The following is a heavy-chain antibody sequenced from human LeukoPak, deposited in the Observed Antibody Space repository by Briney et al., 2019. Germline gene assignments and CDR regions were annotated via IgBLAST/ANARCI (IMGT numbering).Heavy chain of an antibody. CDR2: INHSGST. J-gene: IGHJ5*02. CDR1: GVPFSGYY. V-gene: IGHV4-34*01. D-gene: IGHD3-10*01. CDR3: ARGGYGSGSYYNFRTPNWFDP. Sequence: SETLSLTCAVYGVPFSGYYWSWIRQPPGKGLEWVGEINHSGSTNYNPSLKSRVTISGDTSKNQFSLKLSSVTAADTAVYYCARGGYGSGSYYNFRTPNWFDPWGQGTLVTVSS.